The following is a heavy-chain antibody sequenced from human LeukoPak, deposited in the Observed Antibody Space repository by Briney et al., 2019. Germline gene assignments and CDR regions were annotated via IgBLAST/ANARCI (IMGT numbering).Heavy chain of an antibody. Sequence: GGSLRLSCAASGFTFSSYAMSWVRQAPGKGLEWVSAISGSGGSTYYADSVKGRFTISRDNSKNTLYLQMNSLRAEDTAVYYCAKDRGSYGTGLGFGYWGQGTLVTVSS. J-gene: IGHJ4*02. CDR3: AKDRGSYGTGLGFGY. CDR1: GFTFSSYA. V-gene: IGHV3-23*01. D-gene: IGHD1-26*01. CDR2: ISGSGGST.